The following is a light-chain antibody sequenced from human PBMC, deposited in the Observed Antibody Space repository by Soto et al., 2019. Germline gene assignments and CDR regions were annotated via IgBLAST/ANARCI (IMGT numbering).Light chain of an antibody. CDR3: SSYAGSNNLV. Sequence: QSALTQPPSASGSPGQSVTIPCTGTSSDVGGYNSVSWYQQHPGKVPKLMIYEVSKRPSGVPDRFSGSKSGNTAFLTVSGLQAEDEADYYRSSYAGSNNLVFGGGTKLTVL. V-gene: IGLV2-8*01. J-gene: IGLJ2*01. CDR2: EVS. CDR1: SSDVGGYNS.